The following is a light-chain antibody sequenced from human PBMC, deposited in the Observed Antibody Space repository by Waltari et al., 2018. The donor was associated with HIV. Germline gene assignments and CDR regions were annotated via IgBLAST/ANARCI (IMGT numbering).Light chain of an antibody. CDR2: AAS. CDR1: QSISSW. CDR3: QQYNSYSWT. Sequence: DIQMTQSPSTLSASVGDRVTITCRASQSISSWLALYQQKPGKAPKLLIYAASNLESGVPSRFSGSGSGTECTLTISSLQPHDFATYYCQQYNSYSWTFGQGTKVEIK. J-gene: IGKJ1*01. V-gene: IGKV1-5*03.